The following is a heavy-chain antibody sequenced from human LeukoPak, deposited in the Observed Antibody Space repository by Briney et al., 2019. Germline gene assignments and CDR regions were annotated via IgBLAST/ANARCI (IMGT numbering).Heavy chain of an antibody. V-gene: IGHV4-38-2*02. Sequence: PSETLFLTCTVSGYSISSGYYWGWIRQPPGKGLKWIGSISHSGSTYYNPSLKSRVTISVDTSKNQFSLKLSSLTAADTAVYYCARLRRSRLAEFDYWGQGTLVTLSS. CDR2: ISHSGST. CDR3: ARLRRSRLAEFDY. D-gene: IGHD3-3*02. J-gene: IGHJ4*02. CDR1: GYSISSGYY.